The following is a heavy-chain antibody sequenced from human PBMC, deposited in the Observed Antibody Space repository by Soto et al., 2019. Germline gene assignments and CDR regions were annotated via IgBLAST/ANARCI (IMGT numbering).Heavy chain of an antibody. CDR1: GGSISSYY. V-gene: IGHV4-59*01. J-gene: IGHJ2*01. CDR3: ARVYYDSSGYYRLGAHYWYFEL. CDR2: IYYSGST. Sequence: SGTLSLTCTVSGGSISSYYWSWIRQPPGKGLEWIGYIYYSGSTNYNPSLKSRVTISVDTSKNQFSLKLSSVTAADTAVYYCARVYYDSSGYYRLGAHYWYFELWGRGTLVTVSS. D-gene: IGHD3-22*01.